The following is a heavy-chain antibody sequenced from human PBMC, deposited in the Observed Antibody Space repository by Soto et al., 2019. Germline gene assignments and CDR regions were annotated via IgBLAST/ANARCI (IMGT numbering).Heavy chain of an antibody. CDR3: AKTRGRGYFDS. Sequence: QVQLQESGPGLVKPSETLSLTCTVSGVSITEDYWSWIRQPAGKGLEWIGRVYTSGSTNFNPSLNSRVTMSVDRSKKQISLNLTSVTAADTAVYYCAKTRGRGYFDSWGQGILVTVSS. CDR1: GVSITEDY. J-gene: IGHJ4*02. V-gene: IGHV4-4*07. D-gene: IGHD3-16*01. CDR2: VYTSGST.